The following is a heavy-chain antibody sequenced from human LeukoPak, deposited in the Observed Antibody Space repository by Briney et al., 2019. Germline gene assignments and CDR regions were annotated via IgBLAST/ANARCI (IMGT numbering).Heavy chain of an antibody. CDR3: ARGRGGKYCSGGSCYSYDYYYYYMDV. Sequence: RASVKVSCKASGYTFTSYDINWVRQATGQGLEWMGWMNPNSGNTGYAQKFQGRVTITRNTSISTAYMELSSLRSEDTAVYYCARGRGGKYCSGGSCYSYDYYYYYMDVWGKGTTVTVSS. J-gene: IGHJ6*03. D-gene: IGHD2-15*01. V-gene: IGHV1-8*03. CDR2: MNPNSGNT. CDR1: GYTFTSYD.